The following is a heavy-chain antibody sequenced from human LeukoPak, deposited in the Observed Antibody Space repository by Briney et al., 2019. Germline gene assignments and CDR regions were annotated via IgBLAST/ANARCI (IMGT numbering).Heavy chain of an antibody. Sequence: GGSLRPSCAASGFMFDEYAMHWVRQAPGKGLEWVSLISGDGGTTYHVDSVKGRFTISRDNIKNSLYLQMNSLRSEDTALYYCAKDLTVVGSAWFDPWGQGTLVTVSS. D-gene: IGHD2-2*01. J-gene: IGHJ5*02. CDR3: AKDLTVVGSAWFDP. V-gene: IGHV3-43*02. CDR1: GFMFDEYA. CDR2: ISGDGGTT.